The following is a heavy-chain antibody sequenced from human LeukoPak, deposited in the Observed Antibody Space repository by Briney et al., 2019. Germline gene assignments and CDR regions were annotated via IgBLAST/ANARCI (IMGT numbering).Heavy chain of an antibody. CDR3: ATVPNPGWDYYYGMDV. V-gene: IGHV1-69*04. D-gene: IGHD1-1*01. Sequence: GASVKVSCKASGGTFSSYAISWVRQAPGQGLEWMGRIIPILGIANYAQKFQGRVTITADKSTSTAYMELSSLRSEDTAVYYCATVPNPGWDYYYGMDVWGQGTTVTVSS. J-gene: IGHJ6*02. CDR2: IIPILGIA. CDR1: GGTFSSYA.